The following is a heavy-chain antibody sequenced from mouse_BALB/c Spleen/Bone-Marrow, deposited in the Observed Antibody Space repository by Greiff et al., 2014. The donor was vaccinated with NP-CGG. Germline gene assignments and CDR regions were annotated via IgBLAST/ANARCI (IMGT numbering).Heavy chain of an antibody. CDR3: ARITTATGAMDY. V-gene: IGHV2-9*02. D-gene: IGHD1-2*01. CDR1: GFSLTNYG. J-gene: IGHJ4*01. Sequence: QVQLQQPGPGLVAPSQSLSITCTVSGFSLTNYGVHWVRQPPGKGLEWLGVIWADGSTNYNSALMSRLSISKDNSKSQVFFKMNSLQTDDTAMYYCARITTATGAMDYWGQGTSVTVYS. CDR2: IWADGST.